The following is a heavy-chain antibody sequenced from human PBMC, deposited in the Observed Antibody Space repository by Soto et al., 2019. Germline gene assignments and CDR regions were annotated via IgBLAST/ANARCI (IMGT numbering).Heavy chain of an antibody. CDR2: IYYSGST. CDR3: ARDPMERSGFHHAYHYYGMDV. V-gene: IGHV4-31*03. CDR1: GGSISSGGYY. Sequence: SETLSLTCTVSGGSISSGGYYWSWIRQHPGKGLEWIGYIYYSGSTYYNPSLKSRVTISVDTSKNQFSLKLSSVTAADTAVYYCARDPMERSGFHHAYHYYGMDVWGQGTTVTVSS. J-gene: IGHJ6*02. D-gene: IGHD1-1*01.